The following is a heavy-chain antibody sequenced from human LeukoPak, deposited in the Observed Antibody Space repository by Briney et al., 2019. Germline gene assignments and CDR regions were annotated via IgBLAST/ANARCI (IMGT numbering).Heavy chain of an antibody. CDR3: STESYDIWSGYSGNFDY. Sequence: GGSLRLSCAASGFIFSSAWMNWVRQAPGRGLEWVGRIKSKTDDGTTDYAAPVKGRFTISRDDSKNTLYLQMNSLKNEDTAVYYCSTESYDIWSGYSGNFDYWGQGTLVTVSS. CDR2: IKSKTDDGTT. CDR1: GFIFSSAW. J-gene: IGHJ4*02. D-gene: IGHD3-3*01. V-gene: IGHV3-15*07.